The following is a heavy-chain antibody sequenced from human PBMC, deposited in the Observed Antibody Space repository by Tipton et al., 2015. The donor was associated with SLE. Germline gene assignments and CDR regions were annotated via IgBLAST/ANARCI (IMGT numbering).Heavy chain of an antibody. CDR1: GGSISSYY. V-gene: IGHV4-4*09. D-gene: IGHD4-17*01. J-gene: IGHJ3*02. CDR3: ARGLRTFPRLDI. Sequence: TLSLTCTVSGGSISSYYWSWIRQPPGKGLEWIGYIYHSGSTTYNPSLKGRVTLSLDTSKNHFSLNLSSVTAADTALYYCARGLRTFPRLDIWGLGTKVTVSS. CDR2: IYHSGST.